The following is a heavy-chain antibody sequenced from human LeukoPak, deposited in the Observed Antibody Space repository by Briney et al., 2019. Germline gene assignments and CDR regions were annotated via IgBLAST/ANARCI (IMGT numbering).Heavy chain of an antibody. CDR2: INAGNGNT. J-gene: IGHJ4*02. CDR1: GYTFTNYA. V-gene: IGHV1-3*01. CDR3: ARDRGVTMVRGVIDSFDY. Sequence: ASVKVSCKTSGYTFTNYAMQWVRQALGQRLEWMGWINAGNGNTKYSQRFQGRVTITRDTSASIAYMKLSSLRSEDTAVYYCARDRGVTMVRGVIDSFDYWGQGTLVTVSS. D-gene: IGHD3-10*01.